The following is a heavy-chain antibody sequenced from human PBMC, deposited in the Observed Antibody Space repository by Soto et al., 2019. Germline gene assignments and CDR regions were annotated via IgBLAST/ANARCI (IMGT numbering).Heavy chain of an antibody. D-gene: IGHD6-6*01. Sequence: QVQLVESGGGVVQPGRSLRLSCAASGFTFSSYAMHWVRQAPGKGLEWVAVISYDGSNKYYADSVKGRFTISRDNSKNTLYLQMISLRAEDRTEYHCARSARDSSSYFHYWGQGTLVTVSS. CDR2: ISYDGSNK. CDR1: GFTFSSYA. J-gene: IGHJ4*02. V-gene: IGHV3-30-3*01. CDR3: ARSARDSSSYFHY.